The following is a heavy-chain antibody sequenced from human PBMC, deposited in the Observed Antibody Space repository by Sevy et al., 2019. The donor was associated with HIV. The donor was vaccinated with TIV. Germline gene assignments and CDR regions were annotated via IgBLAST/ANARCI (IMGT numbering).Heavy chain of an antibody. CDR2: IGTAGDT. J-gene: IGHJ4*02. Sequence: GGSLRLSCAASGFTFSSYDMHWVRQATGKGLEWVSAIGTAGDTYYPGSVKGRFTISREKAKNSLYLQMNSLRAGDTAVYYCARGVRGYSSIGARTTAFDYWGQGTLVTVSS. D-gene: IGHD6-13*01. CDR1: GFTFSSYD. V-gene: IGHV3-13*01. CDR3: ARGVRGYSSIGARTTAFDY.